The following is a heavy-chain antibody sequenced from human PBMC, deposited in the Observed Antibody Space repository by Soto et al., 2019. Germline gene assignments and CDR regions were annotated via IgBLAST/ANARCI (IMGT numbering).Heavy chain of an antibody. CDR3: VRQGLRRGFDY. CDR1: GGSISSSSYY. J-gene: IGHJ4*02. D-gene: IGHD4-17*01. V-gene: IGHV4-39*01. CDR2: IYYSGST. Sequence: SETLSLTCTVSGGSISSSSYYWGWIRQPPGKGLEWIGSIYYSGSTYYNPSLKSRVTISVDTSKNQFSLKLSSVTAADTAVYYCVRQGLRRGFDYWGQGTLVTVSS.